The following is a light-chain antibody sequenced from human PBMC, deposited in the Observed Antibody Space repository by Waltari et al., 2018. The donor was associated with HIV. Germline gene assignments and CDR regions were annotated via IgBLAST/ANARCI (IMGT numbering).Light chain of an antibody. Sequence: QSLLTQPPSVSAAPGETVIISCSGTSSNIGNNYVSWYQQLPGTAPKLFIYDDDLRHSGIPDRFSGSRSGTSATLGITGLQTGDEADYYCGTWDTTLSAVVFGGGTKLTVL. V-gene: IGLV1-51*01. CDR1: SSNIGNNY. CDR2: DDD. CDR3: GTWDTTLSAVV. J-gene: IGLJ2*01.